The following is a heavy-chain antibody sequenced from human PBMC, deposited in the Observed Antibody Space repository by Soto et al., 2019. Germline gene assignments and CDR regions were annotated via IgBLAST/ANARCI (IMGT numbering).Heavy chain of an antibody. Sequence: QITLKESGPTLVKPTETLTLTCTFSGFSLSTDGVGVGWIRQPPGKALEYLALIFWDDDKRYSPSLRDRLTVTKDTSKNQVVLTMTNVDPLDTATYSCAHRPNWGFSDFDSWGQGTLVTVSS. CDR3: AHRPNWGFSDFDS. CDR2: IFWDDDK. J-gene: IGHJ4*02. D-gene: IGHD7-27*01. V-gene: IGHV2-5*02. CDR1: GFSLSTDGVG.